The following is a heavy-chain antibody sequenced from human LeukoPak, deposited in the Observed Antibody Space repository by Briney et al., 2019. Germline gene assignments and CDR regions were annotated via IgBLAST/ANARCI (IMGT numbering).Heavy chain of an antibody. D-gene: IGHD2-21*02. CDR3: ARVVGWWVVTAPSYFDY. CDR1: GYTFTSYG. Sequence: ASVTVSCKASGYTFTSYGISWVRQAPGQGLEWMGWISAYNGNTNYAQKLQGRVTTTTDTSTSTAYMELRSLRSDDTAVYYCARVVGWWVVTAPSYFDYWGQGTLVTVSS. V-gene: IGHV1-18*01. J-gene: IGHJ4*02. CDR2: ISAYNGNT.